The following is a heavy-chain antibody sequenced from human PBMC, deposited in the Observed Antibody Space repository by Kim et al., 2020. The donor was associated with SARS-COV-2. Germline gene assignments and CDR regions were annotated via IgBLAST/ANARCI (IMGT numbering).Heavy chain of an antibody. CDR3: ARVGYDYVWGSYRDYYYYYVMDV. D-gene: IGHD3-16*02. Sequence: GGSLRLSCAASGFTFSDYYMSWIRQAPGKGLEWVSYISSSSSYTNYADSVKGRLTISRDNAKNSLYLQMNSLRAEDTAVYYCARVGYDYVWGSYRDYYYYYVMDVWGQGTTVTVSS. J-gene: IGHJ6*02. CDR1: GFTFSDYY. CDR2: ISSSSSYT. V-gene: IGHV3-11*05.